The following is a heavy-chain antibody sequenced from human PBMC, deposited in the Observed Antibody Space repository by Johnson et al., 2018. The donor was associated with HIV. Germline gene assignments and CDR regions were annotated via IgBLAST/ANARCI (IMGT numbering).Heavy chain of an antibody. D-gene: IGHD1-26*01. J-gene: IGHJ3*02. CDR3: ARSGVVGATSAVDAFDI. CDR2: IRYDGSNK. Sequence: QVQLVESGGGLVKPGGSLRLSCAASGFTFNNAWMSWVRQAPGKGLEWVAFIRYDGSNKYYADSVKGRFTISRDNSKNTLYLQMNSMRAEDTAVYYCARSGVVGATSAVDAFDIWGQGTMVTVSS. V-gene: IGHV3-30*02. CDR1: GFTFNNAW.